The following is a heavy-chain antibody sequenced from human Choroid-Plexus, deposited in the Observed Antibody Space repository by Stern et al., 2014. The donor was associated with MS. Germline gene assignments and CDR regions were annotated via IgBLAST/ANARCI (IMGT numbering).Heavy chain of an antibody. CDR2: VSYDGSNK. CDR3: AKDRQYLTYFFDH. D-gene: IGHD2/OR15-2a*01. V-gene: IGHV3-30*18. CDR1: GFTFGSCA. Sequence: VQLLESGGGVVQPGGHLRLSCVASGFTFGSCAMHWVRQAPGKGLEWVAGVSYDGSNKYYADSVKGRFTISRDNSQNTLYMQMSSLRPEDTAVYYCAKDRQYLTYFFDHWGQGSLVTVSS. J-gene: IGHJ5*02.